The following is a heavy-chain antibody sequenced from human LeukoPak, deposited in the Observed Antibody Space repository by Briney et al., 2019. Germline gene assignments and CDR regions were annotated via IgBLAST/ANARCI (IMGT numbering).Heavy chain of an antibody. V-gene: IGHV4-39*01. Sequence: SETLSLTCAVSGGSISSSSYYWGWIRQPPGKGLEWIGSIYYSGSTYYNPSLKSRVTISVDTSKNQFSLKLSSVTAADTAVYYCARYSNSNWFDPWGQGTLVTVSS. CDR2: IYYSGST. D-gene: IGHD4-11*01. CDR3: ARYSNSNWFDP. CDR1: GGSISSSSYY. J-gene: IGHJ5*02.